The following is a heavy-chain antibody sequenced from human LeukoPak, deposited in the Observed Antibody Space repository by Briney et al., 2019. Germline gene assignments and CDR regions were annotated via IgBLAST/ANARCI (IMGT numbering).Heavy chain of an antibody. CDR3: ARGYCSSTSCSFDP. CDR2: MNPNSGNT. CDR1: GYTFSIYD. J-gene: IGHJ5*02. V-gene: IGHV1-8*01. D-gene: IGHD2-2*01. Sequence: ASVKVSCKASGYTFSIYDINWVRQATGQGLEWMGWMNPNSGNTGYAQKFQGRVTMTRNTPTSTAYMELSSLRSEDTAVYYCARGYCSSTSCSFDPWGQGTLLTVSS.